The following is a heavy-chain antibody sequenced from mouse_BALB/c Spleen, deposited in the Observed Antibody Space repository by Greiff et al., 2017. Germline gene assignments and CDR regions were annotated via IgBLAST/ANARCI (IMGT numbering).Heavy chain of an antibody. J-gene: IGHJ4*01. Sequence: VQLQQSGAELVRPGSSVKISCKASGYAFSSYWMNWVKQRPGQGLEWIGQIYPGDGDTNYNGKFKGKATLTADKSSSTAYMQLSSLTSEDSAVYFCARHDGFYAMDDWGQGTSVTVSS. V-gene: IGHV1-80*01. CDR2: IYPGDGDT. CDR3: ARHDGFYAMDD. CDR1: GYAFSSYW. D-gene: IGHD2-3*01.